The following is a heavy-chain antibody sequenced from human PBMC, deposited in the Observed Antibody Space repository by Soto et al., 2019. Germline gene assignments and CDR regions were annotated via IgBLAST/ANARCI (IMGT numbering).Heavy chain of an antibody. Sequence: GGSLRLSCAASRYTFKSHGLSWVRQAPGKGLEWVSTIDSSGVNTHYADSVKGRFTIPGDNSRNTLHLQMHDLRADDTALYYCVSWVSAHFDYWGQGTVVTVSS. CDR1: RYTFKSHG. J-gene: IGHJ4*02. V-gene: IGHV3-23*01. CDR2: IDSSGVNT. CDR3: VSWVSAHFDY. D-gene: IGHD3-16*01.